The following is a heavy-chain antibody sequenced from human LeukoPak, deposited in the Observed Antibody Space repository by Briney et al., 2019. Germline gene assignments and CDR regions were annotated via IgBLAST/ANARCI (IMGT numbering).Heavy chain of an antibody. D-gene: IGHD1-26*01. CDR1: GAPTSAYY. Sequence: SETLSLTCTVSGAPTSAYYWSWIRQPPGEGLEWIGYSYSGGNANYNPSLKSRVTISIDTSENQFSLRLTSVTAADTAVYFCAHSKRGGGYYINAFAVWGQGALVTISS. J-gene: IGHJ3*01. V-gene: IGHV4-59*01. CDR3: AHSKRGGGYYINAFAV. CDR2: SYSGGNA.